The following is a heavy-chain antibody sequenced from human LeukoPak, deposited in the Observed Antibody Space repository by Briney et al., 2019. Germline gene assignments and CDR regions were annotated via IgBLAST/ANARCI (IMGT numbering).Heavy chain of an antibody. J-gene: IGHJ3*02. CDR2: INPNSGGT. V-gene: IGHV1-2*02. D-gene: IGHD3-22*01. CDR3: ASYYYYDSSGYYYAFDI. Sequence: ASVKVSCKSSGYTFTGYYMHWVRQAPGQGLEGMGWINPNSGGTNYAQKFQGRVTMTRDTYISTAYMELSRLRSDDTAVYYCASYYYYDSSGYYYAFDIWGQGTMVTVSS. CDR1: GYTFTGYY.